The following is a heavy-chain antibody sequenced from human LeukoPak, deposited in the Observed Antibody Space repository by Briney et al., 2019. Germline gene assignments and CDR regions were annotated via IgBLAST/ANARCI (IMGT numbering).Heavy chain of an antibody. CDR3: AREISMVATKAFDY. V-gene: IGHV4-30-4*01. Sequence: PLETLSLTCTVSGGSISSGDYYWSWIRQPPGKGLEWIGYIYYSGSTYYNPSLKSRVTISVGTSKNQFSLKLSSVTAADTAVYYCAREISMVATKAFDYWGQGTLVTVSS. CDR2: IYYSGST. D-gene: IGHD5-12*01. J-gene: IGHJ4*02. CDR1: GGSISSGDYY.